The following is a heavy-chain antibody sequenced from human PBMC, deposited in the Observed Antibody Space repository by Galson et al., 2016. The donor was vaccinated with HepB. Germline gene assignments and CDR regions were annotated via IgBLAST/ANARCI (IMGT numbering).Heavy chain of an antibody. D-gene: IGHD3-22*01. CDR2: IYYSGIT. CDR3: ARGDYDTRGYKMTFDY. Sequence: ETLSLTCTVSGDSISSDYWSWIRQPPGKGLEWIGYIYYSGITNYHPSLHSRVTLSVDTSKNQFSLKVNSVTAADTAVYYCARGDYDTRGYKMTFDYWGQGTLVTVFS. V-gene: IGHV4-59*01. CDR1: GDSISSDY. J-gene: IGHJ4*02.